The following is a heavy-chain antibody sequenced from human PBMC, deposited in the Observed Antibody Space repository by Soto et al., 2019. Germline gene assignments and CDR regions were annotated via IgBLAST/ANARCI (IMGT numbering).Heavy chain of an antibody. Sequence: PSQTLSLTCAISGDSVSSNSAAWNWIRQSPSRGLEWLGRTYYRSKWYRDYAVSVKGRITINPDTSKNQFSLQLNSVTPEDTAVYYCARGSGWPHNFAYWGQGTLVTVSS. CDR3: ARGSGWPHNFAY. V-gene: IGHV6-1*01. CDR1: GDSVSSNSAA. D-gene: IGHD6-19*01. J-gene: IGHJ4*02. CDR2: TYYRSKWYR.